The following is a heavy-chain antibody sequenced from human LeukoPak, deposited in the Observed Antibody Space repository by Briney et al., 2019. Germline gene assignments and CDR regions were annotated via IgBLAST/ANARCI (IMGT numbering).Heavy chain of an antibody. V-gene: IGHV3-74*01. D-gene: IGHD3-10*01. CDR3: TTDTFGARDS. CDR1: GFTLSTYW. Sequence: GGSLRLSCAASGFTLSTYWMHWVRQAPGKGLVWVSRINPEATTISYADSVKGRFTISRDNAKNTLYLQMNSLRAEDAAVYYCTTDTFGARDSWGQGTLVTVSS. CDR2: INPEATTI. J-gene: IGHJ4*02.